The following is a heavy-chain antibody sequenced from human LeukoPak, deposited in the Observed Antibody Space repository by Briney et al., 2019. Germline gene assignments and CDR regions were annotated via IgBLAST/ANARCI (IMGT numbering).Heavy chain of an antibody. CDR2: ISDSGGST. CDR3: AKDRGRIMITFGGVIVSGAFDI. V-gene: IGHV3-23*01. D-gene: IGHD3-16*02. Sequence: GGSLRLSCAASGFTFSSFGMNWVRQAPGKGLEWVSSISDSGGSTYYADSVKGRFTISRDNSKNTLYLQMNSLRAEDTAVYYCAKDRGRIMITFGGVIVSGAFDIWGQGTMVTVSS. CDR1: GFTFSSFG. J-gene: IGHJ3*02.